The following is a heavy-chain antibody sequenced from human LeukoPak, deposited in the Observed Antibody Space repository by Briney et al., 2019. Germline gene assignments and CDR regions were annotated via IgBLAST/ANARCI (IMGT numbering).Heavy chain of an antibody. J-gene: IGHJ6*03. CDR3: ARSAYYYYYYYMDV. V-gene: IGHV4-59*12. CDR2: IYYSGST. Sequence: SETLSLTCTVSGGSINSYYWSWIRQPPGKGLEWIGSIYYSGSTYYNPSLKSRVTISVDTSKNQFSLKLSSVTAADTAVYYCARSAYYYYYYYMDVWGKGTTVTVSS. CDR1: GGSINSYY.